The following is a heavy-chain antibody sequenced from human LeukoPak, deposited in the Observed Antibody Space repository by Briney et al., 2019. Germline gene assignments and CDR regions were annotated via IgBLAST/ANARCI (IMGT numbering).Heavy chain of an antibody. CDR3: ASIGMVGSTVDY. J-gene: IGHJ4*02. D-gene: IGHD1-26*01. Sequence: GGSLRLSCAASGFTFSSYWMHWVRQAPGKGLVWVSRINSDGSSTSYADSVKGRFTISRDNAKNTLYLQMNSLRAEDTAVYYCASIGMVGSTVDYWGQGTLVTVSS. CDR1: GFTFSSYW. V-gene: IGHV3-74*01. CDR2: INSDGSST.